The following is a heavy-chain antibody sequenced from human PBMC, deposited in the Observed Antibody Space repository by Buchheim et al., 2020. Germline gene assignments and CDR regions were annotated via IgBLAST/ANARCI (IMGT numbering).Heavy chain of an antibody. D-gene: IGHD2-2*02. J-gene: IGHJ4*02. V-gene: IGHV4-59*01. CDR3: ARGPILGYYSSTSCYTFDY. Sequence: QVQLQESGPGLVKPSETLSLTCTVSGGSISSYYWSWSRQPPGKGLEWIGYIYYSGSTNYNTSLKSRVTISVATSKNPFSLKMGSVTGADTAVDYCARGPILGYYSSTSCYTFDYWGQGTL. CDR2: IYYSGST. CDR1: GGSISSYY.